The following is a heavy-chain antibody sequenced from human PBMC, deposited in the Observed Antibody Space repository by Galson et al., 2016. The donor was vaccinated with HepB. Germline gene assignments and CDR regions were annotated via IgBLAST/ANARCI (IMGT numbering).Heavy chain of an antibody. V-gene: IGHV2-70*01. Sequence: PALVKPTQTLTLTCTFSGFSLTTSGMGVTWIRQPPGKALEWLALIDWDDAKYYTTSLETRLTISKDTSKNQVVLRMTDMDPVDPATYSCARVQGWGAVAGDGGTSAFDIWGQGTTVTVSS. CDR3: ARVQGWGAVAGDGGTSAFDI. CDR1: GFSLTTSGMG. J-gene: IGHJ3*02. D-gene: IGHD6-19*01. CDR2: IDWDDAK.